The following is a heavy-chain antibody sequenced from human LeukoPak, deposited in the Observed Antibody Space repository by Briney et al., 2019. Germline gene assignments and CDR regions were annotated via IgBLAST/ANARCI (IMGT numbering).Heavy chain of an antibody. J-gene: IGHJ6*03. D-gene: IGHD6-19*01. Sequence: KPSETLSLTCTVSGGSITNYFWSWIRQPPGKGLEWIGYIYYSGSTNYNPSLKSRVTISVDTSKNQFSLKLSSVTAADTAVYYCARGLTFSSGWCNYYYYMDVWGKGTTVTVSS. CDR3: ARGLTFSSGWCNYYYYMDV. V-gene: IGHV4-59*01. CDR1: GGSITNYF. CDR2: IYYSGST.